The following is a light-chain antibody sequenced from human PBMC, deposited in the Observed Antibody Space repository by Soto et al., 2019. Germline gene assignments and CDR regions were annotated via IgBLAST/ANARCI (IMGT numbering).Light chain of an antibody. CDR2: DGT. Sequence: EKVMTQSPATLSVSPGEGATLSCRASQSVSSNLAWYQQRPGQAPRLVIYDGTIRATGIPARFSGSGSGTEFTLTISSLQSEDFSVYSCQQYNDWPLTFGGGTKVEIK. CDR3: QQYNDWPLT. CDR1: QSVSSN. J-gene: IGKJ4*01. V-gene: IGKV3-15*01.